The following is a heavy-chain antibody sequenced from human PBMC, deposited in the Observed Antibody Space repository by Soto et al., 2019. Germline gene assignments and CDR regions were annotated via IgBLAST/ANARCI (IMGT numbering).Heavy chain of an antibody. CDR3: ATGDYGVTTDY. CDR2: IYYSGST. D-gene: IGHD3-16*01. CDR1: GGSISSYY. V-gene: IGHV4-59*08. Sequence: QVQLQESGPGLVKPSETLSLTCTVSGGSISSYYWSWIRQPPGKGLEWIGYIYYSGSTNYNPSLKSRVTISVDTSKNQFAPKLSSVAAADTAVYFCATGDYGVTTDYWGLGTLVTVSS. J-gene: IGHJ4*02.